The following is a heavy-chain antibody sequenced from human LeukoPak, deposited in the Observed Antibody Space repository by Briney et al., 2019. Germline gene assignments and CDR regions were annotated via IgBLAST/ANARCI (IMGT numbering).Heavy chain of an antibody. CDR3: ARDYGVVVPAAMGGGDY. D-gene: IGHD2-2*01. V-gene: IGHV3-30*04. J-gene: IGHJ4*02. CDR1: GFTFSSYA. Sequence: PGRSLRLSCAASGFTFSSYAMHWVRQAPGKGLEWVAVISYDGSNKYYADSVKGRFTISRDNSKNTLYLQMNSLRAEDTAVYYCARDYGVVVPAAMGGGDYWGQGTLVTVSS. CDR2: ISYDGSNK.